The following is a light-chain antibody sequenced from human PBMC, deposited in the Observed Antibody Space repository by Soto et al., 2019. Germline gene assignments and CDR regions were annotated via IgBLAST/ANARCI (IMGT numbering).Light chain of an antibody. CDR1: QTLSSR. V-gene: IGKV1-5*01. Sequence: DIQMTLSPSAVSGYIKDRVTIHCRASQTLSSRLASDQQAPGKSPKCLIYAASTLQSGVPSRFSGSGSGTEFTLTISSLQPDDFAPYYCQQYNSYYRTFGPGTKVDI. CDR2: AAS. CDR3: QQYNSYYRT. J-gene: IGKJ3*01.